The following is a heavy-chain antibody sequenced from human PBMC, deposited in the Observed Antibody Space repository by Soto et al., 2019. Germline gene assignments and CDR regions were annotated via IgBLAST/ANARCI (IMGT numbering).Heavy chain of an antibody. V-gene: IGHV3-30-3*01. J-gene: IGHJ3*02. CDR2: ISYDGSNK. CDR1: GFTFSRYA. Sequence: QVQLVESGGGVVQPGRSLRLSCAVSGFTFSRYAMHWVRQAPGKGLECVSTISYDGSNKNYADSVKGRFTISRDNSKNTLHLQMNSLRAEDTAVYYCARGGEVTLPGDASDIWGQGTMVTVSS. D-gene: IGHD3-3*01. CDR3: ARGGEVTLPGDASDI.